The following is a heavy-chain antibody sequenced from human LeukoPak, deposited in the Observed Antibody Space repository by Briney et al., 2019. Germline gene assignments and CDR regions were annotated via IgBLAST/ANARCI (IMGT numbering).Heavy chain of an antibody. V-gene: IGHV3-23*01. D-gene: IGHD6-19*01. J-gene: IGHJ4*02. CDR3: AKGSRDSSGWYRDY. Sequence: GGSLRLSCAASGFTFDDYGMSWVRQAPGKGLDWVSAISGSGGSTNYADSVKGRFTISRDNSKNTLYLQMNSLRTEDTAVYYCAKGSRDSSGWYRDYWGQGTLVTVSS. CDR2: ISGSGGST. CDR1: GFTFDDYG.